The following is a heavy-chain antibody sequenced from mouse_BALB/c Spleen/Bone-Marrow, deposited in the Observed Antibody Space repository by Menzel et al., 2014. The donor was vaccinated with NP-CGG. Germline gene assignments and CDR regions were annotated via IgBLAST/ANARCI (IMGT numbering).Heavy chain of an antibody. V-gene: IGHV5-17*02. D-gene: IGHD1-2*01. CDR1: GFTFSSFG. CDR2: ISGGSSTI. J-gene: IGHJ4*01. CDR3: ARGVYGYVKYAMDY. Sequence: EVMLVESGGGVVQPGGSRKLSCAAPGFTFSSFGMHWVRQAPEKGLEWVAYISGGSSTIYYADTVKGRFTISRDNPKNTLFLQMTSLRSEDTAMYYCARGVYGYVKYAMDYWGQGTSVTVSS.